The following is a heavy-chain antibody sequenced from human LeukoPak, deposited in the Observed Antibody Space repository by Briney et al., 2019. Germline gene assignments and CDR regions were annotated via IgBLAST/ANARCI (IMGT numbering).Heavy chain of an antibody. CDR2: ISGSGGTA. CDR3: AKKGYYDGSGYYMYYFDH. D-gene: IGHD3-22*01. J-gene: IGHJ4*02. Sequence: GGSLRLSRAASGFTFSSYAMSWVRQAPGKGLEWVSAISGSGGTAYYADSVKGRFTISRDNSKNTLYLQMNSLRAEDTAVYYCAKKGYYDGSGYYMYYFDHWGQGTLVTVSS. CDR1: GFTFSSYA. V-gene: IGHV3-23*01.